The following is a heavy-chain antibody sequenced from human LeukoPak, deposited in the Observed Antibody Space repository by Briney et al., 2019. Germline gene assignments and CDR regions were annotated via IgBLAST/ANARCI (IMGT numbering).Heavy chain of an antibody. CDR2: ISITSIYI. CDR1: VFIFSSYG. Sequence: GGSLRLSCAASVFIFSSYGMHWVRQAPGEGLEWGSSISITSIYIYYADSVKGRFTISRANAKNSRFLQMTTLRERATGVYNCARGPRVAAAGFVYYHYIDVWGKGTTVTVSS. V-gene: IGHV3-21*01. D-gene: IGHD6-25*01. J-gene: IGHJ6*03. CDR3: ARGPRVAAAGFVYYHYIDV.